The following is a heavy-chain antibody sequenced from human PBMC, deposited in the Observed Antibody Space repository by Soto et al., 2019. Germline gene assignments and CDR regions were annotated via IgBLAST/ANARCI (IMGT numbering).Heavy chain of an antibody. CDR3: TTALYSSGWYGSDY. D-gene: IGHD6-19*01. V-gene: IGHV3-15*01. J-gene: IGHJ4*02. CDR1: GFSFSTYG. CDR2: IKSKTDGGTT. Sequence: PGGSLRLSCAASGFSFSTYGMHWVRQAPGKGLEWVGRIKSKTDGGTTDYAAPVKGRFTISRDDSKNTLYLQMNSLKTEDTAVYYCTTALYSSGWYGSDYWGQGTLVTVSS.